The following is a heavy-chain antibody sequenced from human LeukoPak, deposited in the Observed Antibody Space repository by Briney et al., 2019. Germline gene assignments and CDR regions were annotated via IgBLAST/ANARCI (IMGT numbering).Heavy chain of an antibody. CDR1: GVSLSNYG. CDR3: AAAGLGVAHWIDS. Sequence: GGSLRLSCVVSGVSLSNYGMHWVRQAPGKGLEWVAWLPYDGSYNSTAASLKGRFAISKDISKNTLYLDMDSLTPEDTAVYYCAAAGLGVAHWIDSWGQGTLVIVSS. J-gene: IGHJ5*01. D-gene: IGHD2-15*01. V-gene: IGHV3-30*02. CDR2: LPYDGSYN.